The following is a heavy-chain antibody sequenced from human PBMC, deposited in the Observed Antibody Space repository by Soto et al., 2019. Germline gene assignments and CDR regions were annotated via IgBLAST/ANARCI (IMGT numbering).Heavy chain of an antibody. J-gene: IGHJ4*02. CDR1: GGTFSSYA. CDR3: ARTYDFWSGYMYYFDY. V-gene: IGHV1-69*13. Sequence: SVKVSCKASGGTFSSYAISWVRQAPGQGLEWMGGIIPIFGTANYAQKFQGRVTITADESTSTAYMELSSLRSEDTAVYYCARTYDFWSGYMYYFDYWGQGTLVTVSS. D-gene: IGHD3-3*01. CDR2: IIPIFGTA.